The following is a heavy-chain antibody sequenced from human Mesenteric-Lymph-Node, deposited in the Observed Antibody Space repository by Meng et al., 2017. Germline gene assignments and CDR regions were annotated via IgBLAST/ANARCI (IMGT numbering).Heavy chain of an antibody. Sequence: GSLRPSCTVSGGSISSYYWSWIRQPPGKGLEWIGYIYYSGSTNYNPSLKSRVTISVDTSKNQFSLKLSSVTAADTAVYYCARVEDYGDYDGAFDIWGQGTMVTVSS. CDR3: ARVEDYGDYDGAFDI. D-gene: IGHD4-17*01. J-gene: IGHJ3*02. V-gene: IGHV4-59*01. CDR1: GGSISSYY. CDR2: IYYSGST.